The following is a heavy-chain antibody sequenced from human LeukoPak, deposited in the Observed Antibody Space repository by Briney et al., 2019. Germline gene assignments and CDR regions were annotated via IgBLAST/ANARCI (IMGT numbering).Heavy chain of an antibody. CDR2: ISSSGSTI. Sequence: GGSLRLSCAASGFTFSDYYMSWIRQAPGKGLEWVSYISSSGSTIYYADSVKGRFTISRDNAKNSLYLQMNSLRAEATAVYYCARVIDAVGPRMDCSSTSCYAGGDWFDPWGQGTLVTVSS. V-gene: IGHV3-11*01. J-gene: IGHJ5*02. CDR3: ARVIDAVGPRMDCSSTSCYAGGDWFDP. D-gene: IGHD2-2*01. CDR1: GFTFSDYY.